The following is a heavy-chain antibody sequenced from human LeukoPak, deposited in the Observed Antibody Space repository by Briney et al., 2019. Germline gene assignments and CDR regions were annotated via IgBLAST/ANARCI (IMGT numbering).Heavy chain of an antibody. CDR1: GFTFSRYW. Sequence: GGSLRLSCEASGFTFSRYWMHWVRQAPGKGLEWVSSISSSSSYIYYADSVKGRFTISRDNAKNSLYLQMNSLRAEDTAVYYCARSSTPGIAVAGTMDYWGQGTLVTVSS. V-gene: IGHV3-21*01. CDR3: ARSSTPGIAVAGTMDY. D-gene: IGHD6-19*01. J-gene: IGHJ4*02. CDR2: ISSSSSYI.